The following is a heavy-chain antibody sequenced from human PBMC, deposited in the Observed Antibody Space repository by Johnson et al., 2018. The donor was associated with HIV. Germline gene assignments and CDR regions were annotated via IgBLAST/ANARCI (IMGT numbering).Heavy chain of an antibody. CDR1: GFTFSSYG. CDR2: IWYDGSNK. Sequence: VQLVESGGGVVQPGRSLRLSCAASGFTFSSYGMHWVRQAPGKGLEWVAVIWYDGSNKYYADSVKGRFTISRDNAKNSLYLQMNSLRAEDTAVYYCARSPSWDAFDIWGQGTMVTVSS. CDR3: ARSPSWDAFDI. V-gene: IGHV3-33*01. J-gene: IGHJ3*02.